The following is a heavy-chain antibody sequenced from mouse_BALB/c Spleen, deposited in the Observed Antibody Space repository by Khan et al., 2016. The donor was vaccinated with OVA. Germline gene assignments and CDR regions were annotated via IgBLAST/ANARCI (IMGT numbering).Heavy chain of an antibody. CDR3: ARSGYDYFAY. CDR2: IYPGDGDT. V-gene: IGHV1-80*01. D-gene: IGHD2-13*01. J-gene: IGHJ3*01. Sequence: VQLQESGAELVRPGSSVKISCKASGYAFSNYWMNWVKQRPGQGLEWIGQIYPGDGDTSFNGKFRGKATLTADKSSSPAYMQLSSLTSEDSAVYFCARSGYDYFAYWGQGTLVTVSA. CDR1: GYAFSNYW.